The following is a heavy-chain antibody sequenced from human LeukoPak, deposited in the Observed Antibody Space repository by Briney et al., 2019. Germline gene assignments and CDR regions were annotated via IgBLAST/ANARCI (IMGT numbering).Heavy chain of an antibody. CDR2: MNHSGST. Sequence: SETLSLTCAVYGRSFSGYYWSWIRQPPGNGLEWLGEMNHSGSTNYHPSLKSQVTISVDTSKDEFSLKVSSVTGADTAVYYCARKGGYYYGSGSYSRYYYMDVWGKGTTVTVSS. CDR3: ARKGGYYYGSGSYSRYYYMDV. D-gene: IGHD3-10*01. V-gene: IGHV4-34*01. CDR1: GRSFSGYY. J-gene: IGHJ6*03.